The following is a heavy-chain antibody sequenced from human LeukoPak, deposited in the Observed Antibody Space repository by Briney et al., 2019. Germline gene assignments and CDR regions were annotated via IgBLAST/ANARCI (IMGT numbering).Heavy chain of an antibody. Sequence: GGSLRLSCAASGFTFSDYYMSWIRQAPGKGLEWVANIKQDGSEKYYVDSMKGRFTISRDNAKNSLFLQMNSLRAEDTAVYYCATSSLDYWGRGTLVTVSS. CDR3: ATSSLDY. D-gene: IGHD6-6*01. J-gene: IGHJ4*02. CDR1: GFTFSDYY. CDR2: IKQDGSEK. V-gene: IGHV3-7*01.